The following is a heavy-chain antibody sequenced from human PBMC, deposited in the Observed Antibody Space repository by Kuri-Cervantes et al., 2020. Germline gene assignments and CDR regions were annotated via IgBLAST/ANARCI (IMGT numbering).Heavy chain of an antibody. Sequence: GESLKISCAASGFTFSSYAMSWVRQAPGKGLEWVSTIRGSGSGTYYAESVKGRFTVSRDNSKNTLQLQMNSLRAEDTAVYYCARGGAAAEFANWFDPWGQGTLVTVSS. J-gene: IGHJ5*02. V-gene: IGHV3-23*01. D-gene: IGHD6-13*01. CDR1: GFTFSSYA. CDR3: ARGGAAAEFANWFDP. CDR2: IRGSGSGT.